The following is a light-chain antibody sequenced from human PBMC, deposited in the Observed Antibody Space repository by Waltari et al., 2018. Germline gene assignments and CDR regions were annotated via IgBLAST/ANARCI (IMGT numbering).Light chain of an antibody. Sequence: EIVLTQSPATLSLSPGDRATLSCRASQSVNNKLAWYQQKPGQAPRLLIYDASTRATGVPARFSGSGSGTDLTLSISSLEPEDFAVCYCQHRSSWPLTFGGGTKLEIK. CDR3: QHRSSWPLT. J-gene: IGKJ4*01. CDR1: QSVNNK. V-gene: IGKV3-11*01. CDR2: DAS.